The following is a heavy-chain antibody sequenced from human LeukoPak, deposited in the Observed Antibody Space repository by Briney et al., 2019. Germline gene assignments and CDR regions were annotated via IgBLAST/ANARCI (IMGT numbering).Heavy chain of an antibody. CDR3: AKDMGYDILTGSPRGWFDP. D-gene: IGHD3-9*01. J-gene: IGHJ5*02. CDR2: ISWNSGSI. V-gene: IGHV3-9*01. Sequence: GGSLRLSCAASGFTFDDYAMHWVRQAPGKGLEWVSGISWNSGSIGYADSVKGRFTVSRDNAKNSLYLQMNSLRAEDTALYYCAKDMGYDILTGSPRGWFDPWGQGTLVTVSS. CDR1: GFTFDDYA.